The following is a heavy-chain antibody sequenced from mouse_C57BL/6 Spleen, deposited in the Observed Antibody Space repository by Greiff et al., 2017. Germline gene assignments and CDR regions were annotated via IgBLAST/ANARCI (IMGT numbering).Heavy chain of an antibody. CDR2: IDPETGGT. CDR1: GYTFTDYE. V-gene: IGHV1-15*01. D-gene: IGHD3-1*01. J-gene: IGHJ3*01. Sequence: QVQLKESGAELVRPGASVTLSCKASGYTFTDYEMHWVKQTPVHGLEWIGAIDPETGGTAYTQKFKGKAILTADKSSSTAYMELRSLTSEDSAVYYCTTSVFFAYWGQGTLVTVSA. CDR3: TTSVFFAY.